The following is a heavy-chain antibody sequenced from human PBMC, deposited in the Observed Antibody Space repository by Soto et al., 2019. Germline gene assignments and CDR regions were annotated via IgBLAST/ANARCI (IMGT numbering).Heavy chain of an antibody. CDR2: IYYSGST. V-gene: IGHV4-39*01. CDR3: ARHPFYGSGKSNGFDP. Sequence: PSETLSLTCTVSGCSISSSSYYWGWIRQPPGKGLEWIGTIYYSGSTYYNPSLKSRVTIPVDTSKNQFSLKLSSVTAADTAVYYCARHPFYGSGKSNGFDPWGQGTLVTVP. CDR1: GCSISSSSYY. D-gene: IGHD3-10*01. J-gene: IGHJ5*01.